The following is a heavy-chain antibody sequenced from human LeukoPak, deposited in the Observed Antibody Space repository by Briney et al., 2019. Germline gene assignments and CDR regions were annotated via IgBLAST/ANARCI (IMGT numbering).Heavy chain of an antibody. Sequence: GASVKVSRKASGGTFSSYAISWVRQAPGQGLEWMGGIIPIFGTANYAQKFQGRVTITADESTSTAYMELSSLRSEDTAVYYCARVVKSYYGSGNDFDPWGQGTLVTVSS. D-gene: IGHD3-10*01. CDR2: IIPIFGTA. CDR3: ARVVKSYYGSGNDFDP. V-gene: IGHV1-69*13. CDR1: GGTFSSYA. J-gene: IGHJ5*02.